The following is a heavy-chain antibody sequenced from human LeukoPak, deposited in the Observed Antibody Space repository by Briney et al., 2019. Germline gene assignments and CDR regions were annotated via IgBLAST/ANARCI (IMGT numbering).Heavy chain of an antibody. V-gene: IGHV3-21*04. Sequence: GGSLRLSCAASGFTFSSYNMNWVRQAPGKGLEWVSSISTSSSYIYYTDSVKGRFTISRHNAKNSLYLQMNSLRAEDTALYYCAGAYSGSPWYYFDYWGQGTLVTVSS. D-gene: IGHD1-26*01. CDR2: ISTSSSYI. J-gene: IGHJ4*02. CDR1: GFTFSSYN. CDR3: AGAYSGSPWYYFDY.